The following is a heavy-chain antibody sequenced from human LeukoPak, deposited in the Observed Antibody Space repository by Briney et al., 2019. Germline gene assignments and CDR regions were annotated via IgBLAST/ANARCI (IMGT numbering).Heavy chain of an antibody. D-gene: IGHD2-8*01. CDR1: GFTFSSYW. CDR3: ARGSSTSGFDY. V-gene: IGHV3-7*01. Sequence: GGSLRLSCVASGFTFSSYWMSWLRQAPGKGLEWVANIEQDGSEKYYVDSVKGRITISRDNAKNSLYLQLNSLRAEDSGVYYCARGSSTSGFDYWGQGTLVTVSS. J-gene: IGHJ4*02. CDR2: IEQDGSEK.